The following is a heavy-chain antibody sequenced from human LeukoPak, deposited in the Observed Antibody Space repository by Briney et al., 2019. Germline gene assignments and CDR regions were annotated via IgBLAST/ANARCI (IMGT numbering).Heavy chain of an antibody. CDR1: GDSINNYY. D-gene: IGHD4-23*01. J-gene: IGHJ4*02. CDR3: ARSGGNSRFDY. Sequence: SETLSLTCTVSGDSINNYYWSWIRQPPGKGLEWIGYISYSGSTTYNPSLKSRVTISADTSKNQFSLILSSATAADTAVYYCARSGGNSRFDYWGQGTLVTVSS. CDR2: ISYSGST. V-gene: IGHV4-59*01.